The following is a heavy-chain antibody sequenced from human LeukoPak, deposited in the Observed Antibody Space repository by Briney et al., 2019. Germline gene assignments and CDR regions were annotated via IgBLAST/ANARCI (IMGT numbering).Heavy chain of an antibody. D-gene: IGHD4-11*01. CDR2: IIPIFGTA. J-gene: IGHJ4*02. CDR1: GGTFSSYA. Sequence: ASVKVSCKASGGTFSSYAISWVRQAPGQGLEWMGGIIPIFGTANYAQKFQGRVTITADESTSTAYMELSSLRSEDTAVYYCAPTTVTPTPQPVAVNWGQGTLVTVSS. V-gene: IGHV1-69*01. CDR3: APTTVTPTPQPVAVN.